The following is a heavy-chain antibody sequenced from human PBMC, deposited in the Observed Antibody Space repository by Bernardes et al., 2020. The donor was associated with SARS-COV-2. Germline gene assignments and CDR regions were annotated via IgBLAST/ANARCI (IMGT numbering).Heavy chain of an antibody. D-gene: IGHD3-10*01. Sequence: SETLSLTCGVSGGSISTANWWTCVRQPPGKGLEWIVEVYHCGSTNSNPSLKSRVTLSLDETNNQFSLKLSSVTAADTAVYFSARDTRVVVRGVLDYWGQGIPVTVSS. CDR3: ARDTRVVVRGVLDY. CDR1: GGSISTANW. V-gene: IGHV4-4*02. J-gene: IGHJ4*02. CDR2: VYHCGST.